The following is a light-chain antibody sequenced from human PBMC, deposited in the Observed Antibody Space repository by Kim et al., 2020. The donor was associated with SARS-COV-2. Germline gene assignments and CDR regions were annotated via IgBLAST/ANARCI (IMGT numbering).Light chain of an antibody. V-gene: IGLV3-1*01. CDR2: QDR. Sequence: VAPGPDARLPGCGDKLGDRYACWYQQKPGQSPVLVIYQDRKRPSGIPERFSGSNSGNTATLTISGTQAMDEADYYCQAWDSSTAVFGGGTQLTVL. CDR3: QAWDSSTAV. J-gene: IGLJ2*01. CDR1: KLGDRY.